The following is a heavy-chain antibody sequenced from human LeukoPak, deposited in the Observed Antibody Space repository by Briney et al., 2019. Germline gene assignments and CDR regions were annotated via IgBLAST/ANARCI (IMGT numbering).Heavy chain of an antibody. CDR2: IYNSGST. CDR1: GGSISTYY. V-gene: IGHV4-59*12. Sequence: SETLSLTCTVSGGSISTYYWSWIRQPPGKGLEWIGHIYNSGSTNYSPSLKSRVTISVDTSKNQFSLKLSSVTAADTAVYYCARGDCGDYMGWFDPWGQGTLVTVSS. J-gene: IGHJ5*02. D-gene: IGHD4-17*01. CDR3: ARGDCGDYMGWFDP.